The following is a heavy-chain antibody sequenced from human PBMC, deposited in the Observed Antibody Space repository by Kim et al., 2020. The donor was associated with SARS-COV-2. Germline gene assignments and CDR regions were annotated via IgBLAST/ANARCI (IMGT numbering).Heavy chain of an antibody. Sequence: GRLTNSRDNAKNSLYLQMNSLRAEDTAVYYCARSGYYDDSSGYYYSYFDYWGQGTLVTVSS. V-gene: IGHV3-11*06. J-gene: IGHJ4*02. CDR3: ARSGYYDDSSGYYYSYFDY. D-gene: IGHD3-22*01.